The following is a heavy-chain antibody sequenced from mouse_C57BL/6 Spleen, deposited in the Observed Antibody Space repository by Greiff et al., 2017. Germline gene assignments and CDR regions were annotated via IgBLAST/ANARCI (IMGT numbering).Heavy chain of an antibody. CDR2: ISDGGSYT. CDR3: ARVEDGYDYDPYYFDY. V-gene: IGHV5-4*01. D-gene: IGHD2-4*01. CDR1: GFTFSSYA. J-gene: IGHJ2*01. Sequence: EVHLVESGGGLVKPGGSLKLSCAASGFTFSSYAMSWVRQTPEKRLEWVATISDGGSYTYYSSNVKGRFTISRDNGKNNLYLQMSHMKSEDTDMSYIARVEDGYDYDPYYFDYWGQGTTLTVSS.